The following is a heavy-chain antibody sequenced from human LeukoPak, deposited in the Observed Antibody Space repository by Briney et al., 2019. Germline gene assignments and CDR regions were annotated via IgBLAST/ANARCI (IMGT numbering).Heavy chain of an antibody. CDR2: IKDDGSQK. J-gene: IGHJ3*02. CDR3: ARDRQLRYFDWLPHPGPGHDAFDI. Sequence: GGSLRLSCAPCGFTFSGYWMTWVRQAPGKGLEWVANIKDDGSQKYYVDSVKGRFTVSRDNAKNSLYLQINSLRAEDTAVYYCARDRQLRYFDWLPHPGPGHDAFDIWGQGTMVTVSS. CDR1: GFTFSGYW. D-gene: IGHD3-9*01. V-gene: IGHV3-7*03.